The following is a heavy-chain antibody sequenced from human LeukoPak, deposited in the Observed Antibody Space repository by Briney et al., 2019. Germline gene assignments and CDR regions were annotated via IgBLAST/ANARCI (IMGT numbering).Heavy chain of an antibody. D-gene: IGHD1-14*01. Sequence: PGGSLRLSCAASGFTFSSYSMNWVRQAPGKGLEWVSSISSSSSYIYYADSVKGRFTISRDNAKNSLYLQMNSLRAEDTAVYYCARVSSGGYYYYMDVWGKGTTVTVSS. CDR3: ARVSSGGYYYYMDV. CDR1: GFTFSSYS. CDR2: ISSSSSYI. J-gene: IGHJ6*03. V-gene: IGHV3-21*01.